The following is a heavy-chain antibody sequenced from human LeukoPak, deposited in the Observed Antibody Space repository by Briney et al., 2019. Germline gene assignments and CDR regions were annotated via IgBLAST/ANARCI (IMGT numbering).Heavy chain of an antibody. CDR2: INLGGST. Sequence: SETLSLTCAISGGSFDGYSWSWIRQSPGEGLEWIGEINLGGSTNYNPSLKSRVTMTIDTSKREVSLELTSVTAADTSIYFCATSTKVVRPDSWDSWGQGTLVSVSS. V-gene: IGHV4-34*01. J-gene: IGHJ4*02. CDR1: GGSFDGYS. D-gene: IGHD4-11*01. CDR3: ATSTKVVRPDSWDS.